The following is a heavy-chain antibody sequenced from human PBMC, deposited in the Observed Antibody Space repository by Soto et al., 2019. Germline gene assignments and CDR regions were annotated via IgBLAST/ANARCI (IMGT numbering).Heavy chain of an antibody. CDR3: ARDEGIRFFEWLLPSWFDP. J-gene: IGHJ5*02. V-gene: IGHV1-18*01. CDR1: GYTFTSYG. CDR2: ISAYNGNT. D-gene: IGHD3-3*01. Sequence: QVQLVQSGAEVKKPGASVKVSCKASGYTFTSYGISWVRQAPGQGLEWMGWISAYNGNTNYAQKLQGRVTMTTDTATSTAYMELRSLGSDDTAVYYCARDEGIRFFEWLLPSWFDPWGQGTLVTVSS.